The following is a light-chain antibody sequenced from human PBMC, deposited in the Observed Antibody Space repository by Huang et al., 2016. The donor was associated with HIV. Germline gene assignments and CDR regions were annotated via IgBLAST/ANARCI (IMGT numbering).Light chain of an antibody. CDR3: HQHSSWPGT. Sequence: DIVLTQSPATLSLSPGERATLSCRAGQSVGSYLAWYQQTPGQAPRLLGSDASHRAPGNPARFSGSGSGTDFTLTISSLEPEDFAVYYCHQHSSWPGTFGQGTRVEIK. J-gene: IGKJ1*01. V-gene: IGKV3-11*01. CDR2: DAS. CDR1: QSVGSY.